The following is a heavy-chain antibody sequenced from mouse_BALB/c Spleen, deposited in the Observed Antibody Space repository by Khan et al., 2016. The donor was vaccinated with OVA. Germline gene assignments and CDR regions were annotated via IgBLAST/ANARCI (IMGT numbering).Heavy chain of an antibody. Sequence: QVQLQQSGAELAKPGASVKMSCKASGYTFTSYWMHWVKQRPGQGLEWIGYINPTSGYTDYNEKFKDKATLSADKSSSTAYMQLSSLTSEDSAGYYCTRDRIDYWGQGTTLTVSS. CDR1: GYTFTSYW. V-gene: IGHV1-7*01. J-gene: IGHJ2*01. CDR3: TRDRIDY. CDR2: INPTSGYT.